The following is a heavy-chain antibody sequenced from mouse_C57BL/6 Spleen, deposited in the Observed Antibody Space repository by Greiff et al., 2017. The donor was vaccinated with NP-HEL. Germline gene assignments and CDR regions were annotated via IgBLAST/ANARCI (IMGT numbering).Heavy chain of an antibody. CDR3: ARMPAVVATPDYAMDY. D-gene: IGHD1-1*01. CDR2: IYPSDSET. Sequence: QVQLQQPGAELVRPGSSVKLSCKASGYTFTSYWMDWVKQRPGQGLEWIGNIYPSDSETHYNQKFKDKATLTVDKSSSTAYMQLSSLTSEDSAVYYWARMPAVVATPDYAMDYWGQGTSVTVSS. CDR1: GYTFTSYW. V-gene: IGHV1-61*01. J-gene: IGHJ4*01.